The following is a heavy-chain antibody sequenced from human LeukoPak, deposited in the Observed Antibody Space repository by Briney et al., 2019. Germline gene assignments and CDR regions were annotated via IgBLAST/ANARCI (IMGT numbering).Heavy chain of an antibody. Sequence: LRLSCAASGFTFSSYAMSWIRQPPGKGLEWIGYIYYSGSTYYNPSLKSRVTISVDTSKNQFSLKLSSVTAADTAVYYCARDTLRYYGMDVWGQGTTVTVSS. CDR3: ARDTLRYYGMDV. J-gene: IGHJ6*02. D-gene: IGHD5/OR15-5a*01. V-gene: IGHV4-30-4*08. CDR1: GFTFSSYA. CDR2: IYYSGST.